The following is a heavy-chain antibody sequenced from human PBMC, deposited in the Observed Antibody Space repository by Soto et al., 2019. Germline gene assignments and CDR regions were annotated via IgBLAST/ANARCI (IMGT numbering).Heavy chain of an antibody. Sequence: EVQLVESGGGLVQPGGSVRLSCVASGFTFSRYWMHWVRQPPGKGLVWVSRINTDGSSTDYADSVKGRFTVSRDNAKNTLFLQMDSLRAEDTAIYYCATRGSEYTYGYLFWGQGTLVTVSS. D-gene: IGHD5-18*01. J-gene: IGHJ4*02. CDR2: INTDGSST. V-gene: IGHV3-74*01. CDR1: GFTFSRYW. CDR3: ATRGSEYTYGYLF.